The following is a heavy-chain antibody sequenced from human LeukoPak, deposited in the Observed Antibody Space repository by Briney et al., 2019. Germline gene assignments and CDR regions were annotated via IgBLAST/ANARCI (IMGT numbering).Heavy chain of an antibody. CDR2: IYHSGST. D-gene: IGHD3-22*01. V-gene: IGHV4-39*07. J-gene: IGHJ3*02. Sequence: SETLSLTCTVSGGSISSSSYYWGWIRQPPGKGLEWIGSIYHSGSTNYNPSLKSRVTISVDKSKNQFSLKLSSVTAADTAVYYCARAPELYYYDSSGSPPNAFDIWGQGTMVTVSS. CDR1: GGSISSSSYY. CDR3: ARAPELYYYDSSGSPPNAFDI.